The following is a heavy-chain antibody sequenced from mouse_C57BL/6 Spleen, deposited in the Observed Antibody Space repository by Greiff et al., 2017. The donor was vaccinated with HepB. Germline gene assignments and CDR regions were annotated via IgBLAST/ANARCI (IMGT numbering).Heavy chain of an antibody. Sequence: VQLQESGGGLVKPGGSLKLSCAASGFTFSDYGMHWVRQAPEKGLEWVAYISSGSSTIYYADTVKGRFTISRDNAKNTLFLQMTSLRSEDTAMYDCARHGSSSYDAMDYWGQGTSVTVSS. CDR3: ARHGSSSYDAMDY. CDR1: GFTFSDYG. J-gene: IGHJ4*01. D-gene: IGHD1-1*01. V-gene: IGHV5-17*01. CDR2: ISSGSSTI.